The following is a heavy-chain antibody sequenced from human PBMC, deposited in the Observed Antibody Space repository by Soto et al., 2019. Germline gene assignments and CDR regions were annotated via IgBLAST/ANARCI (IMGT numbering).Heavy chain of an antibody. CDR2: INRSGST. Sequence: QVQLQQWGAGLLKPSETLSLICAVYGGSLSGYYWSWIRQPPGKGLEWIGEINRSGSTNYIPSLKSRVIIAGDTSQNQFSLKVSSVTAADTVVYYCARGLLGGAATWGQGTLVTVSS. CDR1: GGSLSGYY. CDR3: ARGLLGGAAT. J-gene: IGHJ5*02. D-gene: IGHD3-16*01. V-gene: IGHV4-34*01.